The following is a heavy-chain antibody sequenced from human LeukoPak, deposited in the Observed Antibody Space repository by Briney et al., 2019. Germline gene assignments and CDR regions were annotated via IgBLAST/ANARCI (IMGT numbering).Heavy chain of an antibody. D-gene: IGHD3-16*02. CDR2: IYYSGST. J-gene: IGHJ4*02. Sequence: PSQTLSLTCAVSGGSICSGGYSWSWIRQPPGKGLEWIGYIYYSGSTYYNPSLKSRVTISVDTSKNQFSLKLSSVTAADTAVYYCARVRVIQTLYFDYWGQGTLVTVSS. CDR1: GGSICSGGYS. V-gene: IGHV4-30-4*07. CDR3: ARVRVIQTLYFDY.